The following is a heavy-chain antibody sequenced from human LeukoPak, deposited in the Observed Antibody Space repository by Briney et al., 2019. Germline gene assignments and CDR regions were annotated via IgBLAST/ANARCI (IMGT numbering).Heavy chain of an antibody. D-gene: IGHD2-2*01. CDR2: IIPIFGTA. CDR1: GGTXSSYA. CDR3: ARLCSSTSCYEYVDY. V-gene: IGHV1-69*13. J-gene: IGHJ4*02. Sequence: SXXVSXKAXGGTXSSYAIXXVRQAPGQGLEWMGXIIPIFGTANYAQKFQGRVTITADESTSTAYMELSSLRSEDTAVYYCARLCSSTSCYEYVDYWGQGTLVTVSS.